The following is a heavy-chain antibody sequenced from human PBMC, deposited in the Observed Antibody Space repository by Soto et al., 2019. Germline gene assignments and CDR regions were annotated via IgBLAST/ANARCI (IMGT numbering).Heavy chain of an antibody. J-gene: IGHJ4*02. D-gene: IGHD3-10*01. CDR1: GFTFSSYA. V-gene: IGHV3-30-3*01. CDR3: ARDASPITMPLGVCDY. CDR2: ISYDGSNK. Sequence: QVQLVESGGGVVQPGRSLRLSCAASGFTFSSYAMHWVRQAPGKGLEWVAVISYDGSNKYYADSVKGRFTISRDNSENTLYLQMNSLRAEDTAVYYCARDASPITMPLGVCDYWGQGTLVTVSS.